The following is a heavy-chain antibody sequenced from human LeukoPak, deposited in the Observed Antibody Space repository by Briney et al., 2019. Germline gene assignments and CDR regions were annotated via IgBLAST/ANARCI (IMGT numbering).Heavy chain of an antibody. Sequence: SETLSLTCAVSGGSLSSFYWSWIRQPPGKDLEWIGSIYFSGSTYYNPSLKSRVTISVDTSKSQFSLKLSSVTAADTAVYYCASLLVPGRFDPWGQGTLVTVSS. D-gene: IGHD2-2*01. V-gene: IGHV4-59*05. J-gene: IGHJ5*02. CDR1: GGSLSSFY. CDR2: IYFSGST. CDR3: ASLLVPGRFDP.